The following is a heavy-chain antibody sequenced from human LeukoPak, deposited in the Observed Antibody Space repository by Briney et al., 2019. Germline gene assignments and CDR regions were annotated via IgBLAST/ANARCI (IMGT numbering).Heavy chain of an antibody. CDR3: ARGERLGPDY. CDR2: IYSGGAT. J-gene: IGHJ4*02. CDR1: GFTVSSNY. D-gene: IGHD6-19*01. Sequence: GGSLRLSCAASGFTVSSNYMSWVRQAPGKGLEWVSVIYSGGATYYADSVKGRFTISRDNSKNAVYLQMNSLRAEDTAVYYCARGERLGPDYWGQGTLVTVSS. V-gene: IGHV3-53*01.